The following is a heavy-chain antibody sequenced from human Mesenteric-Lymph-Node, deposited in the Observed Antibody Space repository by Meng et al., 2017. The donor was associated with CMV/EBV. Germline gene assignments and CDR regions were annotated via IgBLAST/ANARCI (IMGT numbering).Heavy chain of an antibody. CDR2: ISYDGRNK. Sequence: FTLSNYAMHWVRQAPDKGMEWLAVISYDGRNKYYAGSVKGRFTISRDNFKNTLFLQMNSLRAEDTAVYYCTRDLYDSSAFYFLLPAYWGQGTLVTVSS. D-gene: IGHD3-22*01. J-gene: IGHJ4*02. CDR1: FTLSNYA. CDR3: TRDLYDSSAFYFLLPAY. V-gene: IGHV3-30-3*01.